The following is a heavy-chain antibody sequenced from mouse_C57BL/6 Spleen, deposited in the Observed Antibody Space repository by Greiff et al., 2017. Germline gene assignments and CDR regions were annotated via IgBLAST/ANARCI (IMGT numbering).Heavy chain of an antibody. Sequence: QVQLQQPGAELVRPGSSVKLSCKASGYTFTSYWMDWVKQRPGQGLEWIGNIYPSDSETHYNQKFKDKATLTVDKSSSTAYMQLSSLTSEDSAVDYCARLRRGAMDYWGQGTSVTVSS. CDR2: IYPSDSET. J-gene: IGHJ4*01. CDR1: GYTFTSYW. D-gene: IGHD2-12*01. V-gene: IGHV1-61*01. CDR3: ARLRRGAMDY.